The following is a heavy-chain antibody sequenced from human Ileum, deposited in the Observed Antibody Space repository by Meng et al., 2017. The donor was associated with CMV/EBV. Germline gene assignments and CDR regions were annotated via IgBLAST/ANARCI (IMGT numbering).Heavy chain of an antibody. V-gene: IGHV3-30*02. Sequence: GGSLRLSCAASGFTFSSYGMHWVRQAPGKGLEGVAFIRYDGSNKYYADSVKGRFTISRDNSKNTLYLQMNSLRAEDTAVYYCAKDDCSSTSCLRGYYGMDVWGQGTMVTVSS. D-gene: IGHD2-2*01. J-gene: IGHJ6*02. CDR2: IRYDGSNK. CDR1: GFTFSSYG. CDR3: AKDDCSSTSCLRGYYGMDV.